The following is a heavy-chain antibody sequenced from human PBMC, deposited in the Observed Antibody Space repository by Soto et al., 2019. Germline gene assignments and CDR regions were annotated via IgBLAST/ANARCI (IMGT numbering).Heavy chain of an antibody. CDR1: GGSISSSSYY. CDR3: ASQDCSSTSCYFTRYGYYYYGMDV. Sequence: SETLSLTCTVSGGSISSSSYYWGWIRQPPGKGLEWIGSIYYSGSTYYNPSLKSRVTISVDTSKNQFSLKLSSVTAADTAVYYCASQDCSSTSCYFTRYGYYYYGMDVWGQGTTVTVSS. J-gene: IGHJ6*02. D-gene: IGHD2-2*01. V-gene: IGHV4-39*01. CDR2: IYYSGST.